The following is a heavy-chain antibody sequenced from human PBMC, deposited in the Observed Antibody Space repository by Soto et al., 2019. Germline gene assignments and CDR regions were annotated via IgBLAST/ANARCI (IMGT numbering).Heavy chain of an antibody. V-gene: IGHV3-23*01. CDR3: ARDSGDYPAYYYYYGMDV. CDR2: ISGSGGST. Sequence: EVQLLESGGGLVQPGGSLRLSCAASGFTFSSYAMSWVRQAPGKGLEWVSAISGSGGSTYYADSVKGRFTISRDNSKNTLYLQMNSLRAEDTAVYYCARDSGDYPAYYYYYGMDVWGQGTTVTVSS. J-gene: IGHJ6*02. D-gene: IGHD4-17*01. CDR1: GFTFSSYA.